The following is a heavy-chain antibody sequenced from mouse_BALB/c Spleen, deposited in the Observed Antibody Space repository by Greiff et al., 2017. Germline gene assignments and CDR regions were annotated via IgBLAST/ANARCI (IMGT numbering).Heavy chain of an antibody. CDR1: GYTFTSYW. J-gene: IGHJ1*01. D-gene: IGHD2-1*01. Sequence: LQQPGSELVRPGASVKLSCKASGYTFTSYWMHWVKQRTGQGIEWIGNIYPGSGSINYDEKFKSKATLTVDTSSSTAYMQLSSLTSEDSAVYYCTGGNFVGWYFDVWGAGTTVTVSS. CDR2: IYPGSGSI. V-gene: IGHV1S22*01. CDR3: TGGNFVGWYFDV.